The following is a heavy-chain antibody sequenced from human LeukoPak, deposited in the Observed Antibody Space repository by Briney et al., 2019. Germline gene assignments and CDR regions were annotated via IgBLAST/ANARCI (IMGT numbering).Heavy chain of an antibody. CDR2: IYYSGST. CDR1: GGSISSSSYY. D-gene: IGHD3-10*01. J-gene: IGHJ4*02. CDR3: ARAVGGDGSGSL. V-gene: IGHV4-39*07. Sequence: SETLSLTCAVSGGSISSSSYYWGWIRQPPGKGLEWIGSIYYSGSTYYNPSLKSRVTISVDTSKNQFSLKLSSVTAADTAVYYCARAVGGDGSGSLWGPGTLVTVSS.